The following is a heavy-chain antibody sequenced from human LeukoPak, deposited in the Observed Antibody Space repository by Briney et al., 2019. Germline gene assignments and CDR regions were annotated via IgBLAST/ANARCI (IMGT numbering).Heavy chain of an antibody. CDR2: INPSGGFT. V-gene: IGHV1-46*01. CDR1: GYIFTNYY. CDR3: ARDGDYGDHVLDH. Sequence: ASVKVSCKASGYIFTNYYMHWVRQAPGQGLEWMGIINPSGGFTSNAQKFQGRVTMTRDTSTSTVYMELSSLRSEDTALYYCARDGDYGDHVLDHWGQGTLVTVSS. J-gene: IGHJ4*02. D-gene: IGHD4-17*01.